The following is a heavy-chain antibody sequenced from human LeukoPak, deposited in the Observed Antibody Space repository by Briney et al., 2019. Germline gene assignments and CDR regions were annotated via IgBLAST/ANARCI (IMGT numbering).Heavy chain of an antibody. Sequence: PSETLSLTCIVSGGSISSYYWSWIRQPPGKGLEWIGYIYYSGSTNYNPSLKSRVTISVDTSKNQFSLKLSSVTAADTAVYYCARGGAGNNYVYYYYYMDVWGKGTTVTISS. CDR3: ARGGAGNNYVYYYYYMDV. CDR1: GGSISSYY. D-gene: IGHD4-11*01. CDR2: IYYSGST. V-gene: IGHV4-59*01. J-gene: IGHJ6*03.